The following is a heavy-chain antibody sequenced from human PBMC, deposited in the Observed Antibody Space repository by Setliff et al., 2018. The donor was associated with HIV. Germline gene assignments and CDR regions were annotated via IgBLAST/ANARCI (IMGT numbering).Heavy chain of an antibody. V-gene: IGHV4-31*03. Sequence: SETLSLTCSVSGVSTTTDGYYWSWIRHYPGKGLEWIGYMYHSGSTYYNASLASRLIMSLDPSKNQFSLKLNSVTATDTAMYYCARHPREETQRNYKFDSWGQGTLVTVSS. CDR1: GVSTTTDGYY. CDR3: ARHPREETQRNYKFDS. D-gene: IGHD1-7*01. CDR2: MYHSGST. J-gene: IGHJ4*02.